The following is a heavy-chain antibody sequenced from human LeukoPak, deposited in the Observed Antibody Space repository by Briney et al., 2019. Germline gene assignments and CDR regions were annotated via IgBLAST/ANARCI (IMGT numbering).Heavy chain of an antibody. V-gene: IGHV3-66*01. J-gene: IGHJ4*02. CDR1: GFTFSSYG. CDR2: IYSGGST. Sequence: GGSLRLSCAASGFTFSSYGLHWVRQAPGKGLEWVSVIYSGGSTYYADSVKGRFTISRDNSKNTLYLQMNSLRAEDTAVYYCARGLPYYYDSSGYQISWTRGYYFDYWGQGTLVTVSS. CDR3: ARGLPYYYDSSGYQISWTRGYYFDY. D-gene: IGHD3-22*01.